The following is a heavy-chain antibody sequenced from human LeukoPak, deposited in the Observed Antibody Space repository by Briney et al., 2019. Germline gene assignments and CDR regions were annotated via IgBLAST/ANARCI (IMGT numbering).Heavy chain of an antibody. CDR3: ASSRPVLLRYYYGMDV. CDR2: INHSGST. J-gene: IGHJ6*02. CDR1: GGSFSGYY. Sequence: SETLSLTCAVYGGSFSGYYWSWIRQPPGKGLEWIGEINHSGSTNYNPSLKSRVTISVDTSKNQFSLKLSSVTAADTAVYYCASSRPVLLRYYYGMDVWGQGTTVTVSS. V-gene: IGHV4-34*01. D-gene: IGHD2/OR15-2a*01.